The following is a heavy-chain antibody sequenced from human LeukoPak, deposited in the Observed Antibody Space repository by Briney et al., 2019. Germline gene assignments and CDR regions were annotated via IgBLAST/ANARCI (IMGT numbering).Heavy chain of an antibody. CDR1: GFTFSDYY. CDR3: ARDRRRDSDAFDI. CDR2: ISNSGSTI. Sequence: GGSLRLSCAASGFTFSDYYMSWIRQAPGKGLEWVSYISNSGSTIYYADSVKGRFTISRDNAKNSLYLQMNSLRAEDTAVYYCARDRRRDSDAFDIWGQGTMVTVSS. J-gene: IGHJ3*02. V-gene: IGHV3-11*04. D-gene: IGHD2-15*01.